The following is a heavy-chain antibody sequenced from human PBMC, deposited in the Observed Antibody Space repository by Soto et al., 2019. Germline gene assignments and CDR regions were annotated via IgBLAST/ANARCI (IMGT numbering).Heavy chain of an antibody. CDR3: ARDQGTSVARDYYYGMDV. CDR1: GFTFSSYA. CDR2: VSYDGTYK. J-gene: IGHJ6*02. V-gene: IGHV3-30-3*01. Sequence: QVQLVESGGGVVQPGRSLRLSCAASGFTFSSYAIHWVRQPPGEGLGWVAVVSYDGTYKYYADAVKGRFTISRDNSKNTVYLLMNSLRAEDTAVYYCARDQGTSVARDYYYGMDVWGQGTTVTVSS. D-gene: IGHD2-21*01.